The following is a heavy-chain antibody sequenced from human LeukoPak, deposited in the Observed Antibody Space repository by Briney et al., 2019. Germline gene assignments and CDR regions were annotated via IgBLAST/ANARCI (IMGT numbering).Heavy chain of an antibody. V-gene: IGHV4-39*07. Sequence: SETRSLTCTVSGGSISSSTISSSSYYWGWIRQPPGKGLEWIGSIYYSGTTYYNPSLKSRVTISLDTSKNQFSLKLSSVTAADSAVYYCARTVVTAGAEYFQHWGQGTLVTVSS. CDR1: GGSISSSTISSSSYY. J-gene: IGHJ1*01. D-gene: IGHD4-23*01. CDR3: ARTVVTAGAEYFQH. CDR2: IYYSGTT.